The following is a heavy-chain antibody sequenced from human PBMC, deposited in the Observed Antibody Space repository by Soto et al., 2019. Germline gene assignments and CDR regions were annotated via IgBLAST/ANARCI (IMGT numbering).Heavy chain of an antibody. CDR3: ARSIVVVTALDY. Sequence: ASVKLSCKASGYTFTIYAMHWVRKAPGQRLEWMGWINAGNGNTKYSQKFQGRVTITRDTSASTAYMELSSLRSEDTAVYYCARSIVVVTALDYWGQGTLVTVSS. CDR1: GYTFTIYA. J-gene: IGHJ4*02. CDR2: INAGNGNT. D-gene: IGHD2-21*02. V-gene: IGHV1-3*01.